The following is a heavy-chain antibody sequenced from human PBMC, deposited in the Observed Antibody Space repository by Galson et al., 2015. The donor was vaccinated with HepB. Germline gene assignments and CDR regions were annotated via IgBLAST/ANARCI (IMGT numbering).Heavy chain of an antibody. D-gene: IGHD5-18*01. CDR1: GYTFTSYA. CDR3: ARSDTAMVSGGDYFDY. J-gene: IGHJ4*02. Sequence: SVKVSCKASGYTFTSYAMHWVRQAPGQRLEWMGWINAGNGNTKYSQKFQGRVTITRDTSASTAYMELSSLRSEDTAVYYCARSDTAMVSGGDYFDYWGQGTLVTVSS. V-gene: IGHV1-3*01. CDR2: INAGNGNT.